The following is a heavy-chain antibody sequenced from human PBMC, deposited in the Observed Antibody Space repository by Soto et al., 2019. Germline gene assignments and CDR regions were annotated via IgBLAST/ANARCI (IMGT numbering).Heavy chain of an antibody. CDR1: GFTFSNYN. D-gene: IGHD3-10*01. V-gene: IGHV3-21*01. Sequence: EVQLVESGGGLVKPGGSLRLSCAASGFTFSNYNMIWVRQAPGKGLEWVSSISTSSSYISYAESVMGRFTISRDNAKNSLYQQMNSLRAEDTAVYYCAREEGYYFGSGSYHWGQGTLVTVSS. CDR3: AREEGYYFGSGSYH. J-gene: IGHJ5*02. CDR2: ISTSSSYI.